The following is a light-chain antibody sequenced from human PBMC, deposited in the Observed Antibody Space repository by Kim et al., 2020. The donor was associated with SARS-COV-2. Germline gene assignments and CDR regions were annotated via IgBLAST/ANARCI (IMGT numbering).Light chain of an antibody. Sequence: PGERATLPCRDSQSLRSSYLAWSQQKPGQAPRLLIYGASSRATGIPDRFSGSGSGTDFTLTISRLEPGVCAVYYCQQYGSSPRTFGQGTRLEI. J-gene: IGKJ2*01. CDR1: QSLRSSY. CDR2: GAS. CDR3: QQYGSSPRT. V-gene: IGKV3-20*01.